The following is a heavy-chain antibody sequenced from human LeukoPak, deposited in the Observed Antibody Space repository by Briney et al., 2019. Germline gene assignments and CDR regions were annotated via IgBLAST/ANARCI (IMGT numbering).Heavy chain of an antibody. Sequence: GGSLRLSCAASGFTFSSYSMNWVRQAPGKGLEWVSSISSSSSYIYYADSVKGRFTISRDNAKNSLYLQMNSLRAEDTAVYYCARDRVAAAGTFRYFDLWGRGTLVTVSS. J-gene: IGHJ2*01. V-gene: IGHV3-21*01. D-gene: IGHD6-13*01. CDR2: ISSSSSYI. CDR3: ARDRVAAAGTFRYFDL. CDR1: GFTFSSYS.